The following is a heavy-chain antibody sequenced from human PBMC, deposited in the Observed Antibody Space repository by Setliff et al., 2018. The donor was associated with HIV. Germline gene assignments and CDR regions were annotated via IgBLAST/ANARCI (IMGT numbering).Heavy chain of an antibody. D-gene: IGHD3-3*01. CDR1: GGTFSSYA. Sequence: AASVKVSCKASGGTFSSYAINWVRQAPGQGLDWMGRIIPILGVANYAQRFQGKVTITADKSTSTAYMELTSLRFDDTAMYYCVRGVQSPPHYSYYYMDVWGEGTMVTVSS. J-gene: IGHJ6*03. CDR2: IIPILGVA. V-gene: IGHV1-69*04. CDR3: VRGVQSPPHYSYYYMDV.